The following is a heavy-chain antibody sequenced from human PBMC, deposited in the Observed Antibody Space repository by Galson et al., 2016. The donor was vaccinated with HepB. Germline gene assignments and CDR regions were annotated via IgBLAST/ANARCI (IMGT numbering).Heavy chain of an antibody. V-gene: IGHV1-8*01. CDR1: GYTFTSHD. CDR3: ARGRPNIPADAFAF. D-gene: IGHD2-2*01. CDR2: MNPNSGNT. Sequence: SVKVSCKASGYTFTSHDINWLRQAPGQGLEWIGWMNPNSGNTGYARNFHGRVTMTRTNSITTAYMDLRSLTSDDTAVYYCARGRPNIPADAFAFWGQGTLVTAPS. J-gene: IGHJ4*02.